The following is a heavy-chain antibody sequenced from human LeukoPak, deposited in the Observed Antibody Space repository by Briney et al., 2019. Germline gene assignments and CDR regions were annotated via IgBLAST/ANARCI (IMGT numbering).Heavy chain of an antibody. CDR1: GSTVSSYF. J-gene: IGHJ6*02. CDR3: AASSSSPYYYYYGMDV. CDR2: ISSKGGST. D-gene: IGHD6-6*01. V-gene: IGHV3-64D*09. Sequence: GGSLRLSCAASGSTVSSYFMSWVRQAPGKGLEYVSAISSKGGSTYYADSVKGRFTISRDNSKNTLYLQMSSLRAEDTAVYYCAASSSSPYYYYYGMDVWGQGTTVTVSS.